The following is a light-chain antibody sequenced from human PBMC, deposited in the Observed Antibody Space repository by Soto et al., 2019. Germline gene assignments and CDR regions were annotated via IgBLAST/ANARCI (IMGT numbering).Light chain of an antibody. Sequence: EIVLTQSPATLSSSPGERATLSCRASQTVGVRLAWYQHKPGQAPRLIIYDASSRATGIPDRFSGSGSGTDFTLAITSLEPEDFALYYCQQYGSSPTWTFGQGTKVDIK. J-gene: IGKJ1*01. V-gene: IGKV3-20*01. CDR2: DAS. CDR3: QQYGSSPTWT. CDR1: QTVGVR.